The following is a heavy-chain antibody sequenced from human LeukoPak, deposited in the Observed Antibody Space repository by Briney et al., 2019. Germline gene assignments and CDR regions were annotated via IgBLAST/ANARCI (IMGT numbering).Heavy chain of an antibody. J-gene: IGHJ4*02. V-gene: IGHV3-7*01. D-gene: IGHD2-2*02. Sequence: PGGSLRLSCAASGFTFSSYSMNWVRQAPGKGLEWVGNIREDGTDKYYIDSLKGRFTISRDNAKNSLYLQMNSLRDEDTAVYYCARRVVVPAAIRYFDYWGQGTLVTVSS. CDR3: ARRVVVPAAIRYFDY. CDR2: IREDGTDK. CDR1: GFTFSSYS.